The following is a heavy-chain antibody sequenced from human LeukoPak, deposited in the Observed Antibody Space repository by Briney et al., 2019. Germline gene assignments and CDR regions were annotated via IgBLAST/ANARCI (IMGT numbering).Heavy chain of an antibody. CDR3: ARALYGSGSYYNYYYYGMDV. CDR1: GFTFSGCA. J-gene: IGHJ6*04. V-gene: IGHV3-30*04. Sequence: PGGSLRLSCAASGFTFSGCAMHWVRQASGKGLEWVAVISYDGSNKYYADSVKGRFTISRDKSKNTLYLQMNSLRAEDTAVYYCARALYGSGSYYNYYYYGMDVWGKGTTVTVSS. D-gene: IGHD3-10*01. CDR2: ISYDGSNK.